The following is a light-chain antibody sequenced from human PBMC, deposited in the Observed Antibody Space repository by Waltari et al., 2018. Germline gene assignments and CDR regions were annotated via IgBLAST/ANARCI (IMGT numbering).Light chain of an antibody. V-gene: IGLV2-14*03. CDR3: NSYTSSRTRV. CDR1: SSDVGGYNY. Sequence: QSALTQPASVSGSPGPSITISCPGTSSDVGGYNYVSWYQQHPGKAPKLMIYDVSNRPAGVSNRFSGSKSANTASLTISGLQAEDEADYYCNSYTSSRTRVFGTGTRVTVL. J-gene: IGLJ1*01. CDR2: DVS.